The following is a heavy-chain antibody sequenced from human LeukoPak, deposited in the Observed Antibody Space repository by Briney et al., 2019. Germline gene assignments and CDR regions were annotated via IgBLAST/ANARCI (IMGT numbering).Heavy chain of an antibody. CDR3: ATTYYSGSGSYPTALDY. V-gene: IGHV1-2*02. Sequence: ASVKVSCKASGYTFTGYYMHWVRQAPGQGLEWMGWINPNSGGTNYAQKLQGRVTMTTHTSTSTAYMELRSLRSDDTAVYYCATTYYSGSGSYPTALDYWGQGTLVTVSS. J-gene: IGHJ4*02. CDR2: INPNSGGT. CDR1: GYTFTGYY. D-gene: IGHD3-10*01.